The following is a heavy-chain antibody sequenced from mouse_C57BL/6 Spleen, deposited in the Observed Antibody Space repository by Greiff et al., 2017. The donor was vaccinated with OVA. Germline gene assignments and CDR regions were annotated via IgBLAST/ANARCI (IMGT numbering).Heavy chain of an antibody. CDR1: GFTFSDYG. V-gene: IGHV5-15*01. Sequence: EVKVVESGGGLVQPGGSLKLSCAASGFTFSDYGMAWVRQAPRKGPEWVAFISNLAYSIYYADTVTGRFTISRENAKNTLYLEMSSLRSEDTAMYYCARHDGYYGGFAYWGQGTLVTVSA. J-gene: IGHJ3*01. CDR3: ARHDGYYGGFAY. CDR2: ISNLAYSI. D-gene: IGHD2-3*01.